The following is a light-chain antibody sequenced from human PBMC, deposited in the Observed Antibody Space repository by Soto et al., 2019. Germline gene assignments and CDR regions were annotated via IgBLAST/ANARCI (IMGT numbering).Light chain of an antibody. CDR1: SSDVGGYNY. V-gene: IGLV2-14*01. CDR3: SSYTSASSLLYL. CDR2: GVT. J-gene: IGLJ1*01. Sequence: QSALTQPASVSGSPGQSITISCTGTSSDVGGYNYVSWYQQHPGIAPKLLIYGVTNRPSGVSPRFSGSKSGNTDSPTISGLQAEDEADYHCSSYTSASSLLYLFGTGTKVTVL.